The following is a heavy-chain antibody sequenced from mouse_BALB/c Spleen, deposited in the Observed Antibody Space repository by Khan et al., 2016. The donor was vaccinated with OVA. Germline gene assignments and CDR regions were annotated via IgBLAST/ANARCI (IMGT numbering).Heavy chain of an antibody. CDR3: ARSGGYDGHY. CDR1: GYTFSTYW. V-gene: IGHV1-9*01. J-gene: IGHJ2*01. Sequence: QVQLKQSGAELMKPGASVKISCKVTGYTFSTYWIEWVMQRPGHGLEWIGEILPGSGTTNYSEKFKDKATFTADTSSNTVYMQFSSLTSEDSAVYYCARSGGYDGHYWGQGTTLTVSS. CDR2: ILPGSGTT. D-gene: IGHD2-2*01.